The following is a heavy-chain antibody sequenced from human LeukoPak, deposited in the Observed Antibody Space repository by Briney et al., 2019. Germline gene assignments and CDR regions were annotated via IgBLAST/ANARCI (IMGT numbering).Heavy chain of an antibody. CDR3: ARPRYYYDSSGYSL. Sequence: GGSLRLSCAASGFTFDDYAMHWVRQAPGKGLEWVSGISWNSGSIGYADSVKGRFTISRDNAKNSLYLQMNSLRAEDTAVYYCARPRYYYDSSGYSLWGQGTLVTVSS. CDR1: GFTFDDYA. V-gene: IGHV3-9*01. J-gene: IGHJ4*02. CDR2: ISWNSGSI. D-gene: IGHD3-22*01.